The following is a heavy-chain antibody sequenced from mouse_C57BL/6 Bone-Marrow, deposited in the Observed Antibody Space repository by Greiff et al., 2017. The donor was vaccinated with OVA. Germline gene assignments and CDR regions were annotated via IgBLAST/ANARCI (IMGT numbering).Heavy chain of an antibody. CDR1: GFTFSDYG. CDR2: ISSGSSTI. V-gene: IGHV5-17*01. CDR3: ARPRYGNYLAWFAY. D-gene: IGHD2-1*01. Sequence: EVQLQESGGGLVKPGGSLKLSCAASGFTFSDYGMHWVRQAPEKGLEWVAYISSGSSTIYYADTVKGRFTISRDNAKNTLFLQMTSLRSEDTAMYYCARPRYGNYLAWFAYWGQGPLVTVSA. J-gene: IGHJ3*01.